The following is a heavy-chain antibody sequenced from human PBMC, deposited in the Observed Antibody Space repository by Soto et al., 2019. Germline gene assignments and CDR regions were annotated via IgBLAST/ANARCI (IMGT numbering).Heavy chain of an antibody. J-gene: IGHJ3*02. CDR2: IVVGSGNT. D-gene: IGHD1-26*01. CDR1: GFSFTISA. V-gene: IGHV1-58*01. CDR3: AAGWSESYGFPYAFDI. Sequence: GSSVKVSCKASGFSFTISAVQWGRQARGQRLEWIGWIVVGSGNTNYAQKFQERVTITRDMSTSTAYMELSSLRSEDTAVYYCAAGWSESYGFPYAFDIWGQGTMVTVSS.